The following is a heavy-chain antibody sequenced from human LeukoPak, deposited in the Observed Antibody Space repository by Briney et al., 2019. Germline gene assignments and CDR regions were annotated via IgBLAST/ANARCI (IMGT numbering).Heavy chain of an antibody. Sequence: SQTPSLTCTVSGVSISSGADHWSWIRQPPGKGLEWIGFFYHSGTTYYNPSLKSRVTISLDRSKNQFSLKLNSVTAADTAVYYCARATAAHSPFDYWGQGTLVTVSS. CDR2: FYHSGTT. CDR1: GVSISSGADH. CDR3: ARATAAHSPFDY. J-gene: IGHJ4*02. D-gene: IGHD6-13*01. V-gene: IGHV4-30-2*01.